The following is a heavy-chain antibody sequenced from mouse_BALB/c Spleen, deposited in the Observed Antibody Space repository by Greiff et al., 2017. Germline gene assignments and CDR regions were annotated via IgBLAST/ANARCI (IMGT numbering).Heavy chain of an antibody. V-gene: IGHV1-80*01. Sequence: QVQLQQSGAELVRPGSSVKISCKASGYAFSSYWMNWVKQRPGQGLEWIGQIYPGDGDTTYNGKFKGKATLTADKSSSTAYMQLSSLTSEDSAVYFCARSLGNYNWYFDVWGAGTTVTVSS. J-gene: IGHJ1*01. CDR3: ARSLGNYNWYFDV. D-gene: IGHD2-1*01. CDR1: GYAFSSYW. CDR2: IYPGDGDT.